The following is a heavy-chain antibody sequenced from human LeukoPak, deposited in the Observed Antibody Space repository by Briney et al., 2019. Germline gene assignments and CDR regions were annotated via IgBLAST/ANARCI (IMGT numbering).Heavy chain of an antibody. Sequence: PSETLSLTCAISGDSISSDNWWNWVRQPPGKGLEWIGRIYTSGSTNYNPSLKSRVTMSVDTSKNQFSLKLSSVTAADTAVYYCARASPHRGLIDYWGQGTLVTVSS. J-gene: IGHJ4*02. D-gene: IGHD5-12*01. CDR3: ARASPHRGLIDY. V-gene: IGHV4-4*02. CDR1: GDSISSDNW. CDR2: IYTSGST.